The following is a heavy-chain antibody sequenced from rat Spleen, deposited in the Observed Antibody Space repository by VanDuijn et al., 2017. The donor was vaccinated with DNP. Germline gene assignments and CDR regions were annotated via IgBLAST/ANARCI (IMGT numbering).Heavy chain of an antibody. D-gene: IGHD1-3*01. Sequence: VQLQESGPGLVEPSQSLSLTCSVTGYSITSCCRWTWIRKFPGHKLEWIGHINYSGITTYNPSLKSRISITRDTSKNQFFLQLRSVTTEDTATYYCARSVRATSYYAMDAWGQGTSVTVSS. CDR2: INYSGIT. V-gene: IGHV3-1*01. CDR3: ARSVRATSYYAMDA. J-gene: IGHJ4*01. CDR1: GYSITSCC.